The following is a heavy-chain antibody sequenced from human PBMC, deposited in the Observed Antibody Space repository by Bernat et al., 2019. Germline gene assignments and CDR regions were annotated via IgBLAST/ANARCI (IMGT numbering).Heavy chain of an antibody. CDR1: GFTFSSYW. Sequence: EVQLVESGGGLVQPGGSLRLSCAASGFTFSSYWMHWVRQAPGKGLVWVSRINSDGSSTSYADSVKGRFTISRDNAKNTLYLQMNSLRAEDTAVYYCARDRGLGRGYSGYAFGVSDIWGQGTMVTVSS. J-gene: IGHJ3*02. CDR3: ARDRGLGRGYSGYAFGVSDI. CDR2: INSDGSST. D-gene: IGHD5-12*01. V-gene: IGHV3-74*01.